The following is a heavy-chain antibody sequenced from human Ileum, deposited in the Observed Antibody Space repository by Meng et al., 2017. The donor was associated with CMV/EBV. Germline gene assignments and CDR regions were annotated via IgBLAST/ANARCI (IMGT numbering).Heavy chain of an antibody. V-gene: IGHV4-39*07. CDR3: ARDRNWGSWFDP. CDR1: GVLISSSSDD. Sequence: PWQESGPGLVKPAETLSRICSVSGVLISSSSDDWGWIRQSPGKGLEWIGSIYYRGSTYYNPSLKSRVTISVDTSNNQFSLNLESVTAADTATYYCARDRNWGSWFDPWGQGTLVTVSS. J-gene: IGHJ5*02. D-gene: IGHD7-27*01. CDR2: IYYRGST.